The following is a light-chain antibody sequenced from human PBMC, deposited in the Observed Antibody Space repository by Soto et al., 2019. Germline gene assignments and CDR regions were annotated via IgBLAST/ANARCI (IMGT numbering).Light chain of an antibody. CDR3: QQYMSSVT. J-gene: IGKJ1*01. CDR1: QSVDTTF. V-gene: IGKV3-20*01. CDR2: GVS. Sequence: EIVFTQSPGSLSLSPGQRATLSCRASQSVDTTFFDWYQKKPGQAPRLLIYGVSKRATGIPDRFSGSGSGTDFTLIISRLEPVDFAVYYCQQYMSSVTFGQGTKVEIK.